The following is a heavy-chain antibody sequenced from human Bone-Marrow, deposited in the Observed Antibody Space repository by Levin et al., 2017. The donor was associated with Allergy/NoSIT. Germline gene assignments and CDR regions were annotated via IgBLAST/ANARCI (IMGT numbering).Heavy chain of an antibody. V-gene: IGHV3-23*01. CDR3: AKGSAGSYSSGWYGTNFDY. D-gene: IGHD6-19*01. CDR1: GFTFSSYA. CDR2: ISGSGGNT. Sequence: GESLKISCAASGFTFSSYAMSWVRQAPGKGLEWVSGISGSGGNTYHADSVKGRFTVSRDNSNNTLYLQMSSLRAEDTAVYYCAKGSAGSYSSGWYGTNFDYWGQGTRVTVSS. J-gene: IGHJ4*02.